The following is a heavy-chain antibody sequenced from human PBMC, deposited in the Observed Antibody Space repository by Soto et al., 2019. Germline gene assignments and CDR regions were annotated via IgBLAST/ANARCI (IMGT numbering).Heavy chain of an antibody. CDR1: GGSISSGGYS. J-gene: IGHJ4*02. CDR3: ASSHAGAHITAAVH. Sequence: QLQLQESGSGLVKPSQTLSLTCAVSGGSISSGGYSWNWIRQPPGKGLEWIGYIYHSGGTYYNPSLKRRATISVDRSKNQCALKLSSVTAADTAVYYCASSHAGAHITAAVHWGQGTLVTVSS. CDR2: IYHSGGT. D-gene: IGHD6-13*01. V-gene: IGHV4-30-2*01.